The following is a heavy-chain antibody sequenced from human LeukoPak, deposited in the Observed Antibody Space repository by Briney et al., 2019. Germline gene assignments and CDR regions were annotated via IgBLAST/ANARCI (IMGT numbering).Heavy chain of an antibody. CDR2: IYYSGST. CDR1: GGSISSSSYY. CDR3: ARHYYDSSGYYFDY. J-gene: IGHJ4*02. V-gene: IGHV4-39*01. D-gene: IGHD3-22*01. Sequence: SETLSLTCTVSGGSISSSSYYWGWIRQPPGKGLEWIGSIYYSGSTYYNPSLKSRVTISVDTSKNQFSLKLSSVTAADTAVYYCARHYYDSSGYYFDYWGQGTLVTVSS.